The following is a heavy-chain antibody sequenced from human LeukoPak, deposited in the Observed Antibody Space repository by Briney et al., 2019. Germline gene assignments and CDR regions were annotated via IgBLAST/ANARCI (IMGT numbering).Heavy chain of an antibody. V-gene: IGHV4-34*01. CDR1: GFTLSSYA. Sequence: PGGALLLSCAASGFTLSSYAMSWVRPAPGKGLEWIGEINHSGSTNYNASLKSRVTISVDSSKTQFSLKLTSVTAAGTAVYYCARSPGGGVLPAARMGFDYWGQGTLVTVSS. CDR2: INHSGST. D-gene: IGHD2-2*01. J-gene: IGHJ4*02. CDR3: ARSPGGGVLPAARMGFDY.